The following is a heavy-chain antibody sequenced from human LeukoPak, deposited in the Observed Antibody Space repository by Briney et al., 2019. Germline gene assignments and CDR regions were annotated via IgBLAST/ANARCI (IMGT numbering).Heavy chain of an antibody. CDR2: ISYDGSNK. CDR3: AKPPGEGGY. D-gene: IGHD7-27*01. J-gene: IGHJ4*02. V-gene: IGHV3-30*18. Sequence: PGGSLRLSCAASGFTFSSSAMSWVRQAPGKGLEWVAVISYDGSNKYYADSVKGRFTISRDNSKNTLYLQMNSLRAEDTAVYFCAKPPGEGGYWGQGTLVTVSS. CDR1: GFTFSSSA.